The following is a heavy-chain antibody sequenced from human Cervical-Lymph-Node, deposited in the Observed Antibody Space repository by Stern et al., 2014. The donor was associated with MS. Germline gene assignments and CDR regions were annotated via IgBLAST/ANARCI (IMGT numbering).Heavy chain of an antibody. CDR2: ITDRGDRT. CDR3: AKVVQGGSDPGYAFDM. J-gene: IGHJ3*02. Sequence: EVQLVESGGDLVQPGGSLRLSCVCSGFGFSNYAMAWVRQAPANGLEWVSAITDRGDRTYYADAMKGRFTISRDNSKETLYLQMDSLRADDSAKYYCAKVVQGGSDPGYAFDMWGPGTMVTVSS. V-gene: IGHV3-23*04. CDR1: GFGFSNYA. D-gene: IGHD1-26*01.